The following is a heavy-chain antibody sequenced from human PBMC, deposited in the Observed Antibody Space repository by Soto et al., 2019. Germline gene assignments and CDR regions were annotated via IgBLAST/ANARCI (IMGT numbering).Heavy chain of an antibody. D-gene: IGHD2-2*01. J-gene: IGHJ6*02. Sequence: VQLVESGGGVVQPGRSLRLSCAASGFTFSSYAMHWVRQAPGKGLEWVAVISYDGSNKYYADSVKGRFTISRDNSKNTLYLQMNSLRAEDTAVYYCARPDLDPLPAAPLGYGMDVWGQGTTVTVSS. CDR1: GFTFSSYA. CDR3: ARPDLDPLPAAPLGYGMDV. CDR2: ISYDGSNK. V-gene: IGHV3-30-3*01.